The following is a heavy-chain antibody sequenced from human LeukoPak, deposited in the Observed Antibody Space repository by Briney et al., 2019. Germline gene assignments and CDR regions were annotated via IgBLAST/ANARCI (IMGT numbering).Heavy chain of an antibody. CDR1: GFTFSAYN. CDR2: ITTSSSYM. Sequence: GGSLRLSCAASGFTFSAYNMNWVRRTPGKGLEWVSSITTSSSYMFYADSVRGRFTISRDNAENSLYLQMNSLRAEDTAVYYCAGQSRLGYCSGGSCYSQPFDPWGQGTLVTVSS. V-gene: IGHV3-21*01. CDR3: AGQSRLGYCSGGSCYSQPFDP. D-gene: IGHD2-15*01. J-gene: IGHJ5*02.